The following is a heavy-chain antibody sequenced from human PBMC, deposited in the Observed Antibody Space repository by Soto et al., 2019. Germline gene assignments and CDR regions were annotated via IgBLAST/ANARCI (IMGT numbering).Heavy chain of an antibody. CDR2: ISHLENT. J-gene: IGHJ4*02. Sequence: QLHLQESGSGVVRTSETLSLTCTVSGGSISYGGFSWSWIRQSPGKGLEWIGYISHLENTYFHPTFKSRLTMSLDRSKNQFSLKLSSVTAADRAVYYCARGGGNDPFDSWGQGVLVSVSS. CDR3: ARGGGNDPFDS. D-gene: IGHD5-12*01. V-gene: IGHV4-30-2*06. CDR1: GGSISYGGFS.